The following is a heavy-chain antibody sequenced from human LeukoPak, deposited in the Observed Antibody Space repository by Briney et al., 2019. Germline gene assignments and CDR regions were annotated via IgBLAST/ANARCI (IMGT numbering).Heavy chain of an antibody. J-gene: IGHJ5*02. D-gene: IGHD2-15*01. CDR3: AREGYCSGGSCDNWFDP. CDR2: IYHSGST. Sequence: PSRTLSLTCAVSGGSISSGGYSWSWIRQPPGKGLEWIGYIYHSGSTYYNPSLKSRVTISVDRSKNQFSLNLSSVTAADTAVYYCAREGYCSGGSCDNWFDPWGQGTLVTVSS. CDR1: GGSISSGGYS. V-gene: IGHV4-30-2*01.